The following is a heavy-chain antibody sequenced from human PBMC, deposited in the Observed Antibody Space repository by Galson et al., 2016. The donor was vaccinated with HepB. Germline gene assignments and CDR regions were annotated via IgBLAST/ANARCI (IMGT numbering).Heavy chain of an antibody. J-gene: IGHJ4*02. CDR2: FYYSEST. CDR3: ARTEFGVVEPTTSIVGY. V-gene: IGHV4-31*03. D-gene: IGHD2-15*01. CDR1: GASISSGGFY. Sequence: TLSLTCTVSGASISSGGFYWSWIRQRPGKGLEWIGDFYYSESTYYNPSLKSRLSIPVDTSKNQISLRLRSVTAADTAVYYCARTEFGVVEPTTSIVGYWGQGILVTVSS.